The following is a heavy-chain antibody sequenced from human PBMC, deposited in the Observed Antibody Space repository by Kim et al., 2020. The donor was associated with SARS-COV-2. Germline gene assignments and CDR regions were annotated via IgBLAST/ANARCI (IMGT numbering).Heavy chain of an antibody. CDR1: GYSFTSYW. CDR3: ARQEGSGNYYYYGMDV. Sequence: GESLKISCKGSGYSFTSYWISWVRQMPGKGLEWMGRIDPSDSYTNYSPSFQGHVTISADKSISTAYLQWSSLKASDTAMYYCARQEGSGNYYYYGMDVWGQGTTVTVSS. CDR2: IDPSDSYT. V-gene: IGHV5-10-1*01. J-gene: IGHJ6*02. D-gene: IGHD3-10*01.